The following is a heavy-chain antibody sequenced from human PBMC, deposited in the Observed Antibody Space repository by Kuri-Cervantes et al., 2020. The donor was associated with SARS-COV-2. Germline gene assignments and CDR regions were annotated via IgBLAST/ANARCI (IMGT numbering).Heavy chain of an antibody. V-gene: IGHV1-2*02. CDR1: GYTFTGHY. CDR3: AREMITFGGGALFAFDI. CDR2: INPNSGGT. J-gene: IGHJ3*02. Sequence: ASVKVSCKASGYTFTGHYMHWVRQAPGQGLEWMGWINPNSGGTNYAQKFQGRVTMTRDTSISTAYMELSRLRSDDTAVYYCAREMITFGGGALFAFDIWGQGTMVTVSS. D-gene: IGHD3-16*01.